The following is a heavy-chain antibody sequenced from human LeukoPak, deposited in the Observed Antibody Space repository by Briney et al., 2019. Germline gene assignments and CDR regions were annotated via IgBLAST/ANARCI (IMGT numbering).Heavy chain of an antibody. CDR3: ARLRYYDSSGHYRYCVY. CDR2: ISGSGGTT. Sequence: GGSLRLSCAASEFTFSSYAMSWVRQAPGKGLEWVSGISGSGGTTNYADSVKGRFTISRDNSKNTLYLQMYSLRAEDTAVYYCARLRYYDSSGHYRYCVYWGQGTLVTVSS. J-gene: IGHJ4*02. D-gene: IGHD3-22*01. CDR1: EFTFSSYA. V-gene: IGHV3-23*01.